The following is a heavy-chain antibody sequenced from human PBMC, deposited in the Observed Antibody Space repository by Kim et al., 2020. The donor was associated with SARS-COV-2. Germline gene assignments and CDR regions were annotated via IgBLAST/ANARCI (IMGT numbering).Heavy chain of an antibody. D-gene: IGHD3-10*01. CDR3: AKDILYGSGSYGEGYYYYGVDV. CDR2: ISWNSGSI. Sequence: GGSLRLSCAASGFTFDDYAMHWVRQAPGKGLEWVSGISWNSGSIGYADSVKGRFTISRDNAKNSLYLQMNSLRAEDTALYYCAKDILYGSGSYGEGYYYYGVDVWGQGTTVTVSS. V-gene: IGHV3-9*01. CDR1: GFTFDDYA. J-gene: IGHJ6*02.